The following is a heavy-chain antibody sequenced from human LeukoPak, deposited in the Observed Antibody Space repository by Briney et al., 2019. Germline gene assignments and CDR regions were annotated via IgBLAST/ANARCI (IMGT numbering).Heavy chain of an antibody. CDR1: GFTFSSYG. V-gene: IGHV3-48*03. CDR2: ISSSGSTI. D-gene: IGHD6-13*01. J-gene: IGHJ4*02. CDR3: AKELSLLSKLVLVGYFDY. Sequence: GGSLRLSCAASGFTFSSYGMNWVRQAPGKGLEWVSYISSSGSTIYYADSVKGRFTISRDNSKNTLYLQMNSLRAEDTAVYYCAKELSLLSKLVLVGYFDYWGQGTLVTVSS.